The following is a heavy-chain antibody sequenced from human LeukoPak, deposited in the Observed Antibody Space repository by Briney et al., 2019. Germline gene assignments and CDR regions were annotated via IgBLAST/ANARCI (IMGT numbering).Heavy chain of an antibody. V-gene: IGHV4-30-4*08. D-gene: IGHD3-22*01. CDR3: ARAQYYYDSSGYIDGFDI. Sequence: PSETLSLTCTVSSGSINSGDYYWSWIRQPPGKGLEWIGYIYYSGSTYYNPSLQGRITISSDTSKNHFSLKLRSVTAADTAVYYCARAQYYYDSSGYIDGFDIWGQGTMVTVSS. J-gene: IGHJ3*02. CDR2: IYYSGST. CDR1: SGSINSGDYY.